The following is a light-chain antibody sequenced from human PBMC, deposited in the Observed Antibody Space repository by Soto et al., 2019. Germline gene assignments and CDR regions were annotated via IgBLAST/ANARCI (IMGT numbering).Light chain of an antibody. CDR3: QQRSNWPPIT. CDR2: AAS. Sequence: EIVLTQSPGTLSLSPGERATLSCRASQSVSNNYLAWYQQKPGQAPRLLIYAASSRATGIPARFSGSGSGTDFTLTISSLEPEDFAVYYCQQRSNWPPITFGQGTDWRL. CDR1: QSVSNNY. J-gene: IGKJ5*01. V-gene: IGKV3D-20*02.